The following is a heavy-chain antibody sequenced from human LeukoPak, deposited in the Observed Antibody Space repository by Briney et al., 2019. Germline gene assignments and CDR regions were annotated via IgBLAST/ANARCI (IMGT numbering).Heavy chain of an antibody. D-gene: IGHD3-22*01. J-gene: IGHJ5*02. CDR3: ATDGDSSGYS. Sequence: ASVTVPCKVSGYTLNELSMHWLRQAPGTGLEWMGGFDPEDGETIYVQKLQARVTMTEDTSTDTAYMELSSLRSEDTAVYYCATDGDSSGYSWGQGTLVTVSS. CDR1: GYTLNELS. V-gene: IGHV1-24*01. CDR2: FDPEDGET.